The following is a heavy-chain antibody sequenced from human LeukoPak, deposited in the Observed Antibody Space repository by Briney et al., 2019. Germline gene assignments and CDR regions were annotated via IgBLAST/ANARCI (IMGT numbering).Heavy chain of an antibody. CDR2: ITANHGAT. CDR3: TKDPNGNYVGAFDP. CDR1: GFTFSSFA. J-gene: IGHJ5*02. D-gene: IGHD4-17*01. V-gene: IGHV3-23*01. Sequence: GGSLRLSCAASGFTFSSFAMTWVRQAPGKGLEWVSSITANHGATYNIDSVKGRFTIYRDNSQNTMYLQMNSLRAEDTAVYYCTKDPNGNYVGAFDPWGQGTLVTVSS.